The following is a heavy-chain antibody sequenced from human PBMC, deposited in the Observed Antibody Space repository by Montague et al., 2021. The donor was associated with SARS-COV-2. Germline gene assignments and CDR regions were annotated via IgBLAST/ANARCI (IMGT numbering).Heavy chain of an antibody. CDR2: INYSGST. CDR3: ARAPIYRSSWYAYFDY. D-gene: IGHD6-13*01. CDR1: GDSMNNHY. J-gene: IGHJ4*02. V-gene: IGHV4-59*11. Sequence: SETLSLTCTVSGDSMNNHYWSWIRQPPGKGLEWIGYINYSGSTHYNPSLQRRVTLSKDTSKNQFSLRLTSVTAADTAMYFCARAPIYRSSWYAYFDYWGQGTLVTVSS.